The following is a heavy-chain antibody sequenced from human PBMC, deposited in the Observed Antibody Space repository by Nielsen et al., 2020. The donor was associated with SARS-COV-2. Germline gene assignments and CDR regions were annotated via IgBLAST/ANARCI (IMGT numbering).Heavy chain of an antibody. CDR1: GFTFSSYG. D-gene: IGHD6-13*01. CDR3: AKMSPPGIAAGTTEYFQH. V-gene: IGHV3-30*18. CDR2: ISYDGSNK. J-gene: IGHJ1*01. Sequence: GGSLRLSCAASGFTFSSYGMHWVRQAPGKGLEWVAVISYDGSNKYYADSVKGRFTISRDNSKNTLYLQMNSLRAEDRAVYYCAKMSPPGIAAGTTEYFQHWGQGTLVTVSS.